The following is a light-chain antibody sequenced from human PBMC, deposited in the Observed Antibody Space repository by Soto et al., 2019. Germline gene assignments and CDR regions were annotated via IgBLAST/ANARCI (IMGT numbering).Light chain of an antibody. CDR1: QSVSSSY. V-gene: IGKV3-20*01. CDR3: QQYATSPQT. CDR2: GAS. Sequence: EIVLTQSPGTLSLSPGERATLSFRASQSVSSSYLAWYQQKPGQAPRLLIYGASSRATGFPARSSGSGSGTDFTLTISRLEPEDFAVYYCQQYATSPQTFGQGTKVDIK. J-gene: IGKJ1*01.